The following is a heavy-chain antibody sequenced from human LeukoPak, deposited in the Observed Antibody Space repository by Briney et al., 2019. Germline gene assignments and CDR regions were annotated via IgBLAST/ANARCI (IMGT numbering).Heavy chain of an antibody. V-gene: IGHV3-30*04. Sequence: GGSLRLSCAASGFTFSSYAMYWVRQAPGKGLGWVAVISYDGSNKYYADSVKGRFTISRDNSKNTLYLQMNSLRAEDTAVYYCARTLGYSSSWDTYYFDYWGQGTLVTVSS. CDR3: ARTLGYSSSWDTYYFDY. CDR2: ISYDGSNK. CDR1: GFTFSSYA. D-gene: IGHD6-13*01. J-gene: IGHJ4*02.